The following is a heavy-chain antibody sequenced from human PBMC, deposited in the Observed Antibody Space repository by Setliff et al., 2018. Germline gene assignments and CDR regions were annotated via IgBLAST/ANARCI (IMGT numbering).Heavy chain of an antibody. CDR1: GGTFSSYA. V-gene: IGHV1-69*05. Sequence: ASVKVSCKASGGTFSSYAISWVRQAPGQGLEWMGGIIPIFGTANYAQKFQGRVTITTDESTSTAYMELSSLRSEDTAVYYCASSRDYNFWSGYYSPLDYWGQGTLVTVSS. D-gene: IGHD3-3*01. CDR3: ASSRDYNFWSGYYSPLDY. J-gene: IGHJ4*02. CDR2: IIPIFGTA.